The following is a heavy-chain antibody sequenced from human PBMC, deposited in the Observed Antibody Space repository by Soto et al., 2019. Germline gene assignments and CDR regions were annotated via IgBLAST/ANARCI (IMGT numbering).Heavy chain of an antibody. CDR3: AREDALPNENGFDI. J-gene: IGHJ3*02. V-gene: IGHV3-33*01. CDR2: MVSDGSAK. D-gene: IGHD1-1*01. Sequence: QVQLVESGGGVAQPGTSMRLSCAVSEFPFSTYGFHWVRQPPGKGLEWVVVMVSDGSAKYHADSVEGRFTITRDNSKDTLYLQMHSLRAEDTAVYYYAREDALPNENGFDIWGQGTMVNVSS. CDR1: EFPFSTYG.